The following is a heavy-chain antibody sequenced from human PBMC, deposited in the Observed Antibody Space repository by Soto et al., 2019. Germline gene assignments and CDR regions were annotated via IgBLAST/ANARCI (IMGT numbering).Heavy chain of an antibody. Sequence: VQLVESGGGVVQPGRSLRLSCAASGFTFSSYAMHWVRQAPGKGLEWVAVISYDGSNKYYADSVKGRFTISRDNSKNTLYLQMNSLRAEDTAVSYCAREQLVHYYGMDVWGQGTTVTVSS. CDR1: GFTFSSYA. CDR3: AREQLVHYYGMDV. D-gene: IGHD6-6*01. J-gene: IGHJ6*02. CDR2: ISYDGSNK. V-gene: IGHV3-30-3*01.